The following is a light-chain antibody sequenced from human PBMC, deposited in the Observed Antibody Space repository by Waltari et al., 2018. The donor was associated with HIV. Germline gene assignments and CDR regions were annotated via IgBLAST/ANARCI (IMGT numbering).Light chain of an antibody. V-gene: IGLV1-51*01. CDR3: GTWDSGLSAVV. J-gene: IGLJ3*02. Sequence: QSVLTQPPSVSAAPGQRVTISCSGSSSNIGSNDVSWYQQLPGTAPKLLIFDNSKRPSGIPDRFSGSKSGTSATLGITVLQTGDEADYYCGTWDSGLSAVVFGGGTKLTVL. CDR2: DNS. CDR1: SSNIGSND.